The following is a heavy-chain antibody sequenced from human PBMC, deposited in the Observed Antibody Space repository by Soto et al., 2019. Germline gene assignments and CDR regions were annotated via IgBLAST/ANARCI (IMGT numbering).Heavy chain of an antibody. Sequence: EVQLVESGGGLVQPGGSLRLSCAASGFTFSTYWMHWVRQAPGKGLEWVANIKQDGSEKYYLDSVKGRFTISRDNAKSSLYLQMNSLSAEDTAVYYCARVLAAADSLWGQGTLVTVSS. D-gene: IGHD6-13*01. CDR1: GFTFSTYW. J-gene: IGHJ4*02. CDR2: IKQDGSEK. V-gene: IGHV3-7*01. CDR3: ARVLAAADSL.